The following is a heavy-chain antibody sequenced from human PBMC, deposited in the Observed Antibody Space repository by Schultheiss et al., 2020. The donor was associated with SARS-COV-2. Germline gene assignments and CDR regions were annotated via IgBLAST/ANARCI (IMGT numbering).Heavy chain of an antibody. CDR3: ARDRAAVLAGYWFDP. J-gene: IGHJ5*02. CDR1: GFTFSSYA. D-gene: IGHD2-15*01. V-gene: IGHV3-33*08. Sequence: GGSLRLSCAASGFTFSSYAMHWVRQAPGKGLEWVAVIWYDGSNKYYADSVKGRFTISRDNSKNTLYLQMNSLRAEDTAVYYCARDRAAVLAGYWFDPWGQGTLVTVSS. CDR2: IWYDGSNK.